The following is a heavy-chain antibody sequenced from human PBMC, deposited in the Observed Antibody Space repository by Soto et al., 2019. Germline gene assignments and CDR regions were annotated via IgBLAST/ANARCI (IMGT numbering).Heavy chain of an antibody. D-gene: IGHD6-13*01. Sequence: TGGSLRLSCAASGFTFSSYAMHWVRQAPGKGLEWVAVISYDGSNKYYADSVKGRFTISRDNSKNTLYLQMNSLRAEDTAVYYCARGPRSIAAAVFYWGQGTLVTVSS. CDR2: ISYDGSNK. V-gene: IGHV3-30-3*01. J-gene: IGHJ4*02. CDR3: ARGPRSIAAAVFY. CDR1: GFTFSSYA.